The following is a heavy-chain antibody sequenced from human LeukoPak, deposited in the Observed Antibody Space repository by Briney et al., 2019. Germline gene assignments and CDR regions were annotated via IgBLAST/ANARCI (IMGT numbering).Heavy chain of an antibody. Sequence: ASVKVSCKASGYTFTGYYMHWVRQAPGQGLEWMGWINPNSGGTNYAQKFQGRVTMTRDTSISTAYMELSRLRSNDTAVYYCARDLGLELEYFQHWGQGTLVTVSS. CDR3: ARDLGLELEYFQH. J-gene: IGHJ1*01. CDR2: INPNSGGT. D-gene: IGHD1-7*01. CDR1: GYTFTGYY. V-gene: IGHV1-2*02.